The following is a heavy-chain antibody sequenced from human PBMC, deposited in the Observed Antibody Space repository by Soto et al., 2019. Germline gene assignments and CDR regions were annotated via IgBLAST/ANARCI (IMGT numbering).Heavy chain of an antibody. J-gene: IGHJ6*02. CDR1: GVTCISYA. D-gene: IGHD2-15*01. Sequence: GGSLRHSCAASGVTCISYAMHWVRQATGKGLEWVAVISYDGSNKYYADSVKGRFTISRDNSKNTLYLQMNSLRAEDTAVYYCARGGRGSRNYYGMDVWGQGTTVTVSS. CDR3: ARGGRGSRNYYGMDV. V-gene: IGHV3-30-3*01. CDR2: ISYDGSNK.